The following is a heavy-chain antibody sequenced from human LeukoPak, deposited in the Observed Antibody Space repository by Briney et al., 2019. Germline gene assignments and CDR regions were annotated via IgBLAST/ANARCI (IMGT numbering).Heavy chain of an antibody. CDR1: GGSISSGGYS. J-gene: IGHJ5*02. CDR3: ARVSGIAAAGDRRRFDP. CDR2: IYHSGST. D-gene: IGHD6-13*01. Sequence: SETLSLTCAVSGGSISSGGYSWSWIRQPPGKGLEWIGYIYHSGSTYYNPSLKSRVTISVDRSKNQFSLKLSSVTAADTAVYYCARVSGIAAAGDRRRFDPWGQGTLVTVSS. V-gene: IGHV4-30-2*01.